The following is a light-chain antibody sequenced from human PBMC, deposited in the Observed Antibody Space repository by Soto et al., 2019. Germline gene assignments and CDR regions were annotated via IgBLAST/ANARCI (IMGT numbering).Light chain of an antibody. CDR3: QHYGGAPLA. V-gene: IGKV3-20*01. CDR2: GAS. J-gene: IGKJ4*02. Sequence: IVLTQSPGTLSLSPGERATLSCRASQSISSSFLAWYQQIPGQTPRLLIYGASSRATGIPDRFSGSGSGTDVTLTISRLEPEDFAVYYCQHYGGAPLAFGGGTKVEIK. CDR1: QSISSSF.